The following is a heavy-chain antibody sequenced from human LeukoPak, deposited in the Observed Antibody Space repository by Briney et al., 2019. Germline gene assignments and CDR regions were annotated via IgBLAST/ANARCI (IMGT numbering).Heavy chain of an antibody. Sequence: SETLSLTCTVSGGSISSGSYYWGWIRQPPGKGLEWVGSIYHTGTTYYNPSLKSRVTISVDTSKNQFSLKLSSVTAADTAVYYCARFNSGSYQHYFDYWGQGTLVTVSS. CDR1: GGSISSGSYY. J-gene: IGHJ4*02. D-gene: IGHD1-26*01. V-gene: IGHV4-39*07. CDR2: IYHTGTT. CDR3: ARFNSGSYQHYFDY.